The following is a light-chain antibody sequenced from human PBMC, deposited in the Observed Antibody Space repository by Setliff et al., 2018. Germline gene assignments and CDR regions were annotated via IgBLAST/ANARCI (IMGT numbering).Light chain of an antibody. J-gene: IGKJ4*01. CDR3: QQFKSYPLV. Sequence: IQLTQSPSSLSASVGDRVTISCRASQGIASGLAWYQQKPGRAPQVLISDASNLESGVPSRFSGSGSGTDFTHTISGLQSEDFATYYCQQFKSYPLVFGGGTKVDIK. V-gene: IGKV1-13*02. CDR2: DAS. CDR1: QGIASG.